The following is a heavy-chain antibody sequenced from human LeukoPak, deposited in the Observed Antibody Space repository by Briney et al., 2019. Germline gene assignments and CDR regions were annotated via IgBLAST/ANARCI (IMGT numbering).Heavy chain of an antibody. CDR1: GFTFNSYA. CDR2: ISGSGGST. Sequence: GGSLRLSCAASGFTFNSYAMHWVRQAPEKGLEWVSGISGSGGSTYYADSVKGRFTISRDNFKDTLYLQMNSLRAEDTAVYYCAKTQLERYYDSSGYYPKRYYFDYWGQGTLVTVSS. CDR3: AKTQLERYYDSSGYYPKRYYFDY. V-gene: IGHV3-23*01. J-gene: IGHJ4*02. D-gene: IGHD3-22*01.